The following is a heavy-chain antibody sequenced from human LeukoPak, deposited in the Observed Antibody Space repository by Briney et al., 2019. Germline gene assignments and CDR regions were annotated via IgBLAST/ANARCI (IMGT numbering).Heavy chain of an antibody. CDR2: ISGSGGST. Sequence: PGGSLRLSCAASGFTFSSYAMSWVRQAPGKGLEWVSAISGSGGSTYYADSVKGRFTISRDNSKNTLYLQMNSLRAEDTAVYYCTRHKVDTTMVIPFDYWGQGTLVTVSS. D-gene: IGHD5-18*01. V-gene: IGHV3-23*01. CDR1: GFTFSSYA. CDR3: TRHKVDTTMVIPFDY. J-gene: IGHJ4*02.